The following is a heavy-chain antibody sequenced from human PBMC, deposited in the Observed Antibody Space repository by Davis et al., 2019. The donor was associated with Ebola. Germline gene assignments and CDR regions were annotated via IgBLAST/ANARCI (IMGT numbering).Heavy chain of an antibody. CDR3: ARQGVVGATGGYYFDY. V-gene: IGHV3-48*01. D-gene: IGHD1-26*01. J-gene: IGHJ4*02. CDR1: GFTFSSYS. Sequence: GESLKIPCAASGFTFSSYSMNWVRQAPGKGLECVSYISSSGSTTYYADSVKGRFTISRDNSKNTLYLQMNSLRAEDTAVYYCARQGVVGATGGYYFDYWGQGTLVTVSS. CDR2: ISSSGSTT.